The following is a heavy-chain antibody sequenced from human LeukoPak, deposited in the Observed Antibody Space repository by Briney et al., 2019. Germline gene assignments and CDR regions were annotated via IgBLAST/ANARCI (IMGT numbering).Heavy chain of an antibody. V-gene: IGHV4-34*01. CDR1: GGSFSGYY. D-gene: IGHD4-23*01. CDR3: ATSYGGNPYYFDY. CDR2: INHSGST. J-gene: IGHJ4*02. Sequence: SETLSLTCAVYGGSFSGYYWSWIRQPPGKGLEWIGEINHSGSTNYNPSLKSRVTISVDTSKNQFSLKLSSVTAADTAVYYCATSYGGNPYYFDYWGQGTLVTVSS.